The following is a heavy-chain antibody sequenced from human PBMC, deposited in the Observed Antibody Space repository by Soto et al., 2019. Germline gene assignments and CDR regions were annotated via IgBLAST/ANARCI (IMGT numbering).Heavy chain of an antibody. CDR2: ISYDGSNK. Sequence: QVQLVESGGGVVQPGRSLRLSCAASGFTFSSYGMHWVRQAPGKGLEWVAVISYDGSNKYYADSVKGRFTISRNNSKNTLYLQMNSLRAGDTAVYYCAKVSGWPFDYWGQGTLVTVSS. J-gene: IGHJ4*02. D-gene: IGHD6-19*01. CDR1: GFTFSSYG. CDR3: AKVSGWPFDY. V-gene: IGHV3-30*18.